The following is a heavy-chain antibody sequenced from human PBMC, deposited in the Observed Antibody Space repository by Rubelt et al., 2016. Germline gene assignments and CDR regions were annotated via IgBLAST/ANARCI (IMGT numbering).Heavy chain of an antibody. CDR2: ISAYNGNT. CDR3: ATVPGSSSWYFFDY. Sequence: QVQLVQSGAEVKKPGASVKVSCKTAGYTFTSYGISWVRQAPGQGLEWMGWISAYNGNTNYAQKLQGRVTMTTDTSTNTAYMELRRLRSDDTDVYYCATVPGSSSWYFFDYWGQGTLVTVSS. CDR1: GYTFTSYG. V-gene: IGHV1-18*01. J-gene: IGHJ4*02. D-gene: IGHD6-13*01.